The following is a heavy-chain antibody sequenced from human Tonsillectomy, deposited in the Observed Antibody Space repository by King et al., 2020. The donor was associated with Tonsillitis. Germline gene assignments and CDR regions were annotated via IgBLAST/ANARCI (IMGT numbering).Heavy chain of an antibody. CDR1: GFTFSSYG. Sequence: VQLVESGGGVVQPGRSLRLSCAASGFTFSSYGMHWVRQAPGKGLEWVAVISYDGSNKYYADSVKGRFTISRDNSKKTLYLQMNSLRAEDTAVYYCAKGEAGGPLFDYWGQGTLVTVSS. CDR3: AKGEAGGPLFDY. J-gene: IGHJ4*02. CDR2: ISYDGSNK. V-gene: IGHV3-30*18. D-gene: IGHD3-16*01.